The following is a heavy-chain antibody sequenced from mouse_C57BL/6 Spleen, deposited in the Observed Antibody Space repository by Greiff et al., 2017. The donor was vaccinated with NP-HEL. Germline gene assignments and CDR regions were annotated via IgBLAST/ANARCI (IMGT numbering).Heavy chain of an antibody. V-gene: IGHV1-15*01. Sequence: VQLQQSGAELVRPGASVTLSCKASGYTFTDYEMHWVKQTPVHGLEWIGAIDPETGGTAYNQKFKGKAILTADKSSSTAYMELRSLTSEDSAVYYCTRPTVVAYWYFDVWGTGTTVTVSS. J-gene: IGHJ1*03. D-gene: IGHD1-1*01. CDR1: GYTFTDYE. CDR2: IDPETGGT. CDR3: TRPTVVAYWYFDV.